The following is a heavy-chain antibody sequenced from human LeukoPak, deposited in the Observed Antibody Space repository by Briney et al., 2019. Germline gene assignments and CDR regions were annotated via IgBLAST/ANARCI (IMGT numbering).Heavy chain of an antibody. CDR3: AKYDYSWNFQH. V-gene: IGHV3-23*01. Sequence: GGTLRLSCAASGFTFRSYGMSWVRQAPGKGLEWVSAISGSGGSTYYADSVKGRFTISRDNSKNTLYLQMNSLRAEDTAVYYCAKYDYSWNFQHWGQGTLVTVSS. CDR1: GFTFRSYG. D-gene: IGHD4-11*01. J-gene: IGHJ1*01. CDR2: ISGSGGST.